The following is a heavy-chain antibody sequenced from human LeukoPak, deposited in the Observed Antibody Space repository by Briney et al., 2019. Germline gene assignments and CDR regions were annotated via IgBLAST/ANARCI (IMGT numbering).Heavy chain of an antibody. D-gene: IGHD3-22*01. Sequence: GASVKVSCKASGYTFTSYDINWVRQATGQGLEWMGWMNPNSGNTGYAQKFQGRVTMTRNTSISTAYMELSSLRSDDTAVYYCARDPFFYYDSSAYYDWGQGTLVTVSS. J-gene: IGHJ4*02. CDR2: MNPNSGNT. CDR1: GYTFTSYD. CDR3: ARDPFFYYDSSAYYD. V-gene: IGHV1-8*01.